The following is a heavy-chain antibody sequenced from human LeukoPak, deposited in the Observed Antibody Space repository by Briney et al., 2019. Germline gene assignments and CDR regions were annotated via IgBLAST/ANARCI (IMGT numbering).Heavy chain of an antibody. V-gene: IGHV4-4*07. Sequence: SETLSLTCTVSGGSISSYYWSWIRQPAGKGLEWIGRIFTSGSTNYNASLKSLVTMSVDTSKNQFSLKLRSVTAAGTAVYYCARAPVTVKDSFDIWGQGTMVTVSS. D-gene: IGHD4-11*01. CDR3: ARAPVTVKDSFDI. J-gene: IGHJ3*02. CDR2: IFTSGST. CDR1: GGSISSYY.